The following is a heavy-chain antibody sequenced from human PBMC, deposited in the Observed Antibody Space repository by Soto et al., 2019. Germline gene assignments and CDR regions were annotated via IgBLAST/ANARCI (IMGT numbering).Heavy chain of an antibody. CDR1: GGSFSGYY. CDR3: ARVGPKTGYNPSFDY. Sequence: SETLSLTCAVYGGSFSGYYWSWIRQPPGKGLEWIGEINHSGSTNYNPPLKSRVTISVDTSKNQFSLKLSSVTAADTAVYYCARVGPKTGYNPSFDYWGQGTLVTVSS. D-gene: IGHD3-9*01. CDR2: INHSGST. V-gene: IGHV4-34*01. J-gene: IGHJ4*02.